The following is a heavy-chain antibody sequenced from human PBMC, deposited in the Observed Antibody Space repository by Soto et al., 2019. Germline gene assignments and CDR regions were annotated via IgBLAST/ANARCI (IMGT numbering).Heavy chain of an antibody. V-gene: IGHV4-30-2*01. Sequence: QLQLQESGSGLVKPSQTLSLTCAVSGGSISSGGYSWSWIRQPPGKGLEWIGYIYHGSTYYNPSPQRRVTISVDRAKNQFALKLSSVTAADTAVYYCARAGGLGAVAVDYWGQGTLVTVSS. CDR2: IYHGST. CDR1: GGSISSGGYS. D-gene: IGHD6-19*01. J-gene: IGHJ4*02. CDR3: ARAGGLGAVAVDY.